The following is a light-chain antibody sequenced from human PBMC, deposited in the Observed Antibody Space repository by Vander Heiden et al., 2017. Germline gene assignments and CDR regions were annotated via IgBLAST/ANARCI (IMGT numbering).Light chain of an antibody. V-gene: IGLV1-40*01. J-gene: IGLJ3*02. CDR3: QSYDSSLSAWV. Sequence: QSVLTPPPSVSGAPGQRVTISCTGSSSNIGAGYGVNWYQQLPGTAPKFLIYANNNRPSGVPDRFSASKSGTSASLAITGLQAEDEADYYCQSYDSSLSAWVFGGGTKLTVL. CDR1: SSNIGAGYG. CDR2: ANN.